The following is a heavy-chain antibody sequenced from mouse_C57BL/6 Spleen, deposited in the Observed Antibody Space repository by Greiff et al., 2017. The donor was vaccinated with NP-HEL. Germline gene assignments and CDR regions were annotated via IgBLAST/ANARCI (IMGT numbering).Heavy chain of an antibody. V-gene: IGHV1-54*01. D-gene: IGHD1-1*01. CDR3: ATTTVVSAMDY. Sequence: VQLQQSGAELVRPGTSVKVSCKASGYAFTNYLIEWVKQRPGQGLEWIGVINPGSGGTNYNEKFKGKATLTADKSSSTAYMQLSSLTPEDSAVYFCATTTVVSAMDYWGQGTSVTVSS. CDR1: GYAFTNYL. J-gene: IGHJ4*01. CDR2: INPGSGGT.